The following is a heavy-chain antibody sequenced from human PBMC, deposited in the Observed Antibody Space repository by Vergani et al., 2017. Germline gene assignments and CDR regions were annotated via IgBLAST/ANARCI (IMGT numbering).Heavy chain of an antibody. CDR1: GFSFNSYW. J-gene: IGHJ5*01. V-gene: IGHV3-74*03. D-gene: IGHD3-9*01. CDR2: IKSDGSIT. Sequence: DVHLAESGGGFFQPGGSLRLFCSASGFSFNSYWMHWVRQVPGKGLLWVSRIKSDGSITAYADSVKGRFTISRDNAQNTLYLQMNSLWVEDTGVYYCARARXIETCYMSNWLDSWGQGTLVTVSS. CDR3: ARARXIETCYMSNWLDS.